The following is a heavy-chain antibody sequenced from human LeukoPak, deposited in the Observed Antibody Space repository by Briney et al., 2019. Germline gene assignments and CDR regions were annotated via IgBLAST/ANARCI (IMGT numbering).Heavy chain of an antibody. Sequence: SVKVSCEASGGTFSSYAISWVRQAPGQGLEWMGRIIPILGIANYAQKFQGRVTITADKSTSTAYMELSSLRSEDTAVYYCAREGYSNTDYWGQGTLVTVSS. CDR1: GGTFSSYA. CDR2: IIPILGIA. D-gene: IGHD5-18*01. J-gene: IGHJ4*02. CDR3: AREGYSNTDY. V-gene: IGHV1-69*04.